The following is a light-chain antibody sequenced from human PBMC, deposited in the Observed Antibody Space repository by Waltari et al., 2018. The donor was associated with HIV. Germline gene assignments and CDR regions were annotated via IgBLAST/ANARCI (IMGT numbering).Light chain of an antibody. V-gene: IGLV1-40*01. J-gene: IGLJ2*01. Sequence: QSVLTQPPSVSGAPGQRVTISCTGSSSNIGAGSDVHWYQQIPGTAPKLLIYTNTNRPSGVPDRFSASKSGTSASLAITGLQAEDEADYFCQSYDSSLSAVVFGGGTKLTVL. CDR3: QSYDSSLSAVV. CDR1: SSNIGAGSD. CDR2: TNT.